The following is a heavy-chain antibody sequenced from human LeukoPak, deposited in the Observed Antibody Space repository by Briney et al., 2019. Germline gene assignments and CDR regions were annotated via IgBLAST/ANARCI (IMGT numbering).Heavy chain of an antibody. D-gene: IGHD3-9*01. Sequence: SETLSLPCSVSGGSLSSYYWSWIRQPPGRGLEWIGYIYYSGSTNYNPSRKSRVTISVDTSKNQFSLKLSSVTAADTAVYYCARGQRILTGYSFFDPWGHGTLVTVSS. CDR1: GGSLSSYY. CDR2: IYYSGST. V-gene: IGHV4-59*01. CDR3: ARGQRILTGYSFFDP. J-gene: IGHJ5*02.